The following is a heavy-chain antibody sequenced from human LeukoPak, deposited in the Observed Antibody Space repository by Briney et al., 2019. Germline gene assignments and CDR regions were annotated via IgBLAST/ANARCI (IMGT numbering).Heavy chain of an antibody. Sequence: GGSLRLSCAASGFTFSSCGMSWVRQTPGKGLEWVSGISGSGGRTYQADSVKGRFTISRDNSKNTLYLQMGSLRAEDMAVYYCARGGAYGSGSYYNMDYWGQGTLVTVSS. CDR3: ARGGAYGSGSYYNMDY. CDR1: GFTFSSCG. J-gene: IGHJ4*02. V-gene: IGHV3-23*01. D-gene: IGHD3-10*01. CDR2: ISGSGGRT.